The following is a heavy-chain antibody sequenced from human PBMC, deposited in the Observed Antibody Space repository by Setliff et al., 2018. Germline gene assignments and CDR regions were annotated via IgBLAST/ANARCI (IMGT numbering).Heavy chain of an antibody. D-gene: IGHD6-13*01. CDR1: GFTFSTYG. V-gene: IGHV3-30*02. Sequence: GGSLRLSCAASGFTFSTYGMHWVRQAPGKGLDWVAFIRFDGTYTQYSDSVKGRLTISRDNSKNTSYLQMNSLSTDDTAVYYCAKVKKQLIRGSGLDYWGQGTLVTAPQ. CDR3: AKVKKQLIRGSGLDY. CDR2: IRFDGTYT. J-gene: IGHJ4*02.